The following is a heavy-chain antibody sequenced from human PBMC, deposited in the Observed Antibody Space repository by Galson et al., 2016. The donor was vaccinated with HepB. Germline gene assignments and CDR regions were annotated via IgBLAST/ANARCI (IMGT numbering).Heavy chain of an antibody. CDR3: ARRARGYIYVSGLGVYWFDS. CDR1: GDMFSTHW. CDR2: IYYDDSDT. D-gene: IGHD5-18*01. V-gene: IGHV5-51*01. J-gene: IGHJ5*01. Sequence: QSGAEVKKPGESLTISCKASGDMFSTHWIGWVRQVPGKGLEWMGIIYYDDSDTRYSPSFQGQVTISVDKSTSTAYLRWNSLKASDTATYHCARRARGYIYVSGLGVYWFDSWGQGTLVTVSS.